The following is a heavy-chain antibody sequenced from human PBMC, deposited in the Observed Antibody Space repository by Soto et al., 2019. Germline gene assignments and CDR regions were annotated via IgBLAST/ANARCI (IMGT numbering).Heavy chain of an antibody. J-gene: IGHJ4*02. V-gene: IGHV3-23*01. D-gene: IGHD3-22*01. CDR2: ITGRDAGT. CDR1: GFTFSNYA. Sequence: EVQLLESGGGLVHPGASLRLSCAASGFTFSNYAMSWVRQAPGKGLEWVSTITGRDAGTSYADSVKGRFTISRDNSRNTLYLQMNSLRAEDTAVYYCAKDAPGSGWLSDYWGQGARVTVSS. CDR3: AKDAPGSGWLSDY.